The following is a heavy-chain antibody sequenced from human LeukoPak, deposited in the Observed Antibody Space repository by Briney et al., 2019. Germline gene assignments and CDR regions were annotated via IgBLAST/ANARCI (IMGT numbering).Heavy chain of an antibody. CDR3: TTSILGYCSSTSCHDY. CDR1: GFTFSNAW. Sequence: GSLRLSCAASGFTFSNAWMSWVRQAPGKGLEWVGRIKSKTDGGTTDYAAPVKGIFTISRDDSKNTQYLQMNSLKTEDTAVYYCTTSILGYCSSTSCHDYWGQGTLVTVSS. J-gene: IGHJ4*02. D-gene: IGHD2-2*01. V-gene: IGHV3-15*01. CDR2: IKSKTDGGTT.